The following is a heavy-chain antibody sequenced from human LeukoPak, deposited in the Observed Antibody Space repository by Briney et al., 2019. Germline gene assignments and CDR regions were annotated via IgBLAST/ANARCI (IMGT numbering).Heavy chain of an antibody. CDR3: VSFYETY. CDR2: TSSDLNVK. CDR1: GFTFRNHV. Sequence: PGGSLRLSCAASGFTFRNHVIHWVRQAPGKGLEWVAVTSSDLNVKLYADSVKGRFTISKDNAKNTVYLQMNSLRAEDTAVYYCVSFYETYWGQGTLVTVSS. D-gene: IGHD2/OR15-2a*01. V-gene: IGHV3-30-3*01. J-gene: IGHJ4*02.